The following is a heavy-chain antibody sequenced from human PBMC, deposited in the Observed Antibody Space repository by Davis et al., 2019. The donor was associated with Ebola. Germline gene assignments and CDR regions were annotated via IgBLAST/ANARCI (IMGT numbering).Heavy chain of an antibody. CDR2: IDSDESST. D-gene: IGHD3-3*01. V-gene: IGHV3-74*01. CDR3: AKETSGFLEWLDY. CDR1: GFIFERYW. J-gene: IGHJ4*02. Sequence: GESLKISCAASGFIFERYWMHWVRQAPGKALVWLPRIDSDESSTTYADFVKGRFTVSRDNAKDTLYLQMNCLRAEETAVYYWAKETSGFLEWLDYWGQGTLLTVSS.